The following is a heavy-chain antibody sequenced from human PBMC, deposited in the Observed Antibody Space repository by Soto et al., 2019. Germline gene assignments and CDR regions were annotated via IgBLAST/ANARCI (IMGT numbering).Heavy chain of an antibody. D-gene: IGHD6-6*01. V-gene: IGHV1-2*02. J-gene: IGHJ5*02. Sequence: QVQLVQSGAEVKKPGASVKVSCKASGSTFSVSSINWVRQAPGQGLEWMGWINPKNGGTNYAQKFQGRVSMTRDTSITAVYMELNGLTSDDTAVYYCATEGRLDLSSGPGDWFDPWGQGTLVTVSS. CDR3: ATEGRLDLSSGPGDWFDP. CDR2: INPKNGGT. CDR1: GSTFSVSS.